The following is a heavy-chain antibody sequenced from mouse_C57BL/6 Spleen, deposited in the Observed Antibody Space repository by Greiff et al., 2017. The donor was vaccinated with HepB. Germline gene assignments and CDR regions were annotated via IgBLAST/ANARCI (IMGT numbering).Heavy chain of an antibody. CDR2: IYPGSGST. D-gene: IGHD2-5*01. CDR1: GYTFTSYW. V-gene: IGHV1-55*01. Sequence: QVQLQQSGAELVKPGASVKMSCKASGYTFTSYWITWVKQRPGQGLEWIGDIYPGSGSTNYNEKFKSKATLTVDPSSSTAYMQLSSLTSEDSAVYYCARYYSNGDYYAMDYWGQGTSVTVSS. CDR3: ARYYSNGDYYAMDY. J-gene: IGHJ4*01.